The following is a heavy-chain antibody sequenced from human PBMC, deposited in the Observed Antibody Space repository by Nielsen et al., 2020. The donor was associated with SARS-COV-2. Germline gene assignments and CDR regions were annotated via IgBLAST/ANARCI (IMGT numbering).Heavy chain of an antibody. D-gene: IGHD2-15*01. V-gene: IGHV4-59*08. Sequence: WIRQPPGKGLEWIGYIYYSGSTNYNPSLKSRVTISVDTSKNQFSLKLSSVTAADTAVYYCARHTRRYGAGSGANNWFDPWGQGTLVTVSS. CDR3: ARHTRRYGAGSGANNWFDP. CDR2: IYYSGST. J-gene: IGHJ5*02.